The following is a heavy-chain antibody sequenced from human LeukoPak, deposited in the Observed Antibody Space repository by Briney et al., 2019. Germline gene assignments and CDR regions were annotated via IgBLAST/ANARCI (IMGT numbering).Heavy chain of an antibody. Sequence: SGPTLVKPTQTLTLTCTFSGFSISTSGVGVGWIRQPPGKALGWLALIYWNDDKRYSPSLKSRLTITKYTSKNQEVLTMTNMDPMDTATYDCAHISGYSGYDPNPDFDYWGQGTRVTVSS. CDR2: IYWNDDK. D-gene: IGHD5-12*01. CDR3: AHISGYSGYDPNPDFDY. J-gene: IGHJ4*02. V-gene: IGHV2-5*01. CDR1: GFSISTSGVG.